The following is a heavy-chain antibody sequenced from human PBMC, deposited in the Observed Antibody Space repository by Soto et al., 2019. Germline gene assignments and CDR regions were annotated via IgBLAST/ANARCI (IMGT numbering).Heavy chain of an antibody. CDR1: GFTFTSSA. Sequence: ASVKVSCKASGFTFTSSAMQWVRQARGQRLEWIGWIVVGSGNTNYAQKFQERVTITRDMSTSTAYMELSSLRSEDTAVYYCAVGGYDYIWGSYRKESDYYYYYMDVWGKGTTVTVSS. CDR2: IVVGSGNT. V-gene: IGHV1-58*02. J-gene: IGHJ6*03. CDR3: AVGGYDYIWGSYRKESDYYYYYMDV. D-gene: IGHD3-16*02.